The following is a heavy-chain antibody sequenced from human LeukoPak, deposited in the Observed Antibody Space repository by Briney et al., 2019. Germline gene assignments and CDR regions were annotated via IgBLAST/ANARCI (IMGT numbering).Heavy chain of an antibody. CDR3: ASAYYDFWSGYGPDY. Sequence: SETLSLTCTVSGGSLGTFYWSWIRQPPGKGLEWIGEINHSGSTNYNPSLKSRVTISVDTSKNQFSLKLSSVTAADTAVYYCASAYYDFWSGYGPDYWGQGTLVTVSS. D-gene: IGHD3-3*01. J-gene: IGHJ4*02. CDR2: INHSGST. V-gene: IGHV4-34*01. CDR1: GGSLGTFY.